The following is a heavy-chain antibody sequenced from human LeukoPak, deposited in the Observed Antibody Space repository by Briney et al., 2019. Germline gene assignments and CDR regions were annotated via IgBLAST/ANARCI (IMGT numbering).Heavy chain of an antibody. CDR3: ATGPRGSGSYYPFDY. D-gene: IGHD3-10*01. V-gene: IGHV1-69*04. J-gene: IGHJ4*02. Sequence: SVKVSCKASGGTFSSYAISWVRQAPGQGLEWMGRIIPILGIANYAQKFQGRVTITADKSTSTAYMELSSLRSEDTAVYYRATGPRGSGSYYPFDYWGQGTLVTVSS. CDR2: IIPILGIA. CDR1: GGTFSSYA.